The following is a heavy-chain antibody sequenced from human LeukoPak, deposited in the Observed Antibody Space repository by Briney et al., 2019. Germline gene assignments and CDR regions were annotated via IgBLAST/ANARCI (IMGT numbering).Heavy chain of an antibody. Sequence: ASVKVSCKAFGYTFIGYYLHWVRQAPGQGLEWMGWINPNSGGTNYAQKFQGRVTMTRDTSISTAYMELSRLRSDDTAVYYCARELQWQDSSGSGYWGQGTLVTVSS. D-gene: IGHD3-22*01. CDR3: ARELQWQDSSGSGY. CDR1: GYTFIGYY. V-gene: IGHV1-2*02. CDR2: INPNSGGT. J-gene: IGHJ4*02.